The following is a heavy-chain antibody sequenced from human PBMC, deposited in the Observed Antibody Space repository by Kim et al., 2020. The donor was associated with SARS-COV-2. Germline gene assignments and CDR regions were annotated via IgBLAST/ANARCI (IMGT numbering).Heavy chain of an antibody. V-gene: IGHV4-59*01. J-gene: IGHJ4*02. CDR3: ARVSDTAMASIDY. Sequence: YNPSLKSRVTISVDTSKNQFSLKLSSVTAADTAVYYCARVSDTAMASIDYWGQGTLVTVSS. D-gene: IGHD5-18*01.